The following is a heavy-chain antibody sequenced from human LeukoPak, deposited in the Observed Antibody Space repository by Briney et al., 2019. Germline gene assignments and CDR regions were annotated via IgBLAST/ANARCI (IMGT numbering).Heavy chain of an antibody. Sequence: SETLSLTCAVYGGSFSGYYWSWIRQPPGKGLEWIGEINHSGSTNYNPSLKSRVTISVGTSKNQFSLKLSSVTAADAAVYYCARAPLSGAPYYYYYYMDVWGKGTTVTVSS. V-gene: IGHV4-34*01. D-gene: IGHD2/OR15-2a*01. CDR2: INHSGST. J-gene: IGHJ6*03. CDR1: GGSFSGYY. CDR3: ARAPLSGAPYYYYYYMDV.